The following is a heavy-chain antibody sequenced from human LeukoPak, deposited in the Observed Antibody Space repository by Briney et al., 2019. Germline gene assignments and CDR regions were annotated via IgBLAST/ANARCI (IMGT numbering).Heavy chain of an antibody. D-gene: IGHD3-10*01. J-gene: IGHJ4*02. CDR3: TTGIRGD. V-gene: IGHV3-15*04. CDR1: GLTFTNAW. CDR2: IASKTDGGAT. Sequence: GSLRLSCSASGLTFTNAWMSWVRQAPGEGLDWVGRIASKTDGGATDYAAPVKGRFTISRDDSKNTLNLQMNSLKTEDTAVYYCTTGIRGDWGQGTLVTVSS.